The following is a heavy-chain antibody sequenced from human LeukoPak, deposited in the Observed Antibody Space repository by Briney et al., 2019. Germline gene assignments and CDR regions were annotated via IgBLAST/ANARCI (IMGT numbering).Heavy chain of an antibody. Sequence: ASETLSLTCAVYGGSFSGYYWSWIRQPPGKGLEWIGEINRSGSTNYNPSLKSRATISVDTSKNQFSLKLSSVTAADTAVYYCARGVGGPWGQGTLVTVSS. CDR2: INRSGST. D-gene: IGHD3-16*01. V-gene: IGHV4-34*01. J-gene: IGHJ4*02. CDR3: ARGVGGP. CDR1: GGSFSGYY.